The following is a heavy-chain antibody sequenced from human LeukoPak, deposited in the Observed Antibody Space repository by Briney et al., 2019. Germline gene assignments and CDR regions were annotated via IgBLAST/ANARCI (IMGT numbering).Heavy chain of an antibody. CDR1: GFTFSNYS. CDR3: AKDRSSSISCSNY. CDR2: ISGSGGST. D-gene: IGHD2-2*01. Sequence: TGGSLRLSCAASGFTFSNYSISWVRQAPGKGLEWVSGISGSGGSTYYADSVKGRFTISRDNSKNTLYLQMISLRAEDTAVYYCAKDRSSSISCSNYWGQGTLVTVSS. V-gene: IGHV3-23*01. J-gene: IGHJ4*02.